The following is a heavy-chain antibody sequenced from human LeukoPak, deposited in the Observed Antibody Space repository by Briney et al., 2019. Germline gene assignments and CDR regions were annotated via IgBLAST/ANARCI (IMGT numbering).Heavy chain of an antibody. Sequence: PSETLSLTCAVHGGSFSGYYWSWIRQPPGKGLEWIGEINHSGSTNYNPSLKSRVTISVDTSKNQFSLKLSSATAADTAVYYCARGSRGRYSYGYVDYWGQGTLVTVSS. CDR2: INHSGST. J-gene: IGHJ4*02. CDR1: GGSFSGYY. V-gene: IGHV4-34*01. CDR3: ARGSRGRYSYGYVDY. D-gene: IGHD5-18*01.